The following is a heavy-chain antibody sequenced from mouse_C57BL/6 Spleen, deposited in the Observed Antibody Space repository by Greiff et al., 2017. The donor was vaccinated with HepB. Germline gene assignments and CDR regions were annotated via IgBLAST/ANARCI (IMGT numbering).Heavy chain of an antibody. D-gene: IGHD3-2*02. Sequence: QVQLQQSGAELVRPGASVTLSCKASGYTFTDYYMHWVKQTPVHGLEWIGAIDPETGGTAYNQKFKGKAILTADKSSSTAYMELRSLTSEDSAVYYCTRWDSSGYSDYWGQGTTLTVSS. CDR2: IDPETGGT. V-gene: IGHV1-15*01. CDR3: TRWDSSGYSDY. CDR1: GYTFTDYY. J-gene: IGHJ2*01.